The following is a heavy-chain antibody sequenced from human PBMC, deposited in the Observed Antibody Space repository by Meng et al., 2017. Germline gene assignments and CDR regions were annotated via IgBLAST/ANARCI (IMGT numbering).Heavy chain of an antibody. CDR3: ARVYGDYLANVAFDI. CDR1: GGTFSSYA. D-gene: IGHD4-17*01. V-gene: IGHV1-69*13. CDR2: IILSFGTA. Sequence: SVKVSCKASGGTFSSYAISWVRQAPGQGLEWMGGIILSFGTANYAQKFQGRVTITADESTSTAYMELSSLRSEDTAVYYCARVYGDYLANVAFDIWGQGTMVTVSS. J-gene: IGHJ3*02.